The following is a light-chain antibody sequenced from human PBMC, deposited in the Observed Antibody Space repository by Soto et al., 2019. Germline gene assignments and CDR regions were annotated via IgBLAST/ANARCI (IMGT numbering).Light chain of an antibody. CDR2: GAS. CDR3: QQYNNWPLT. V-gene: IGKV3-15*01. Sequence: EIVMTQSPATLSVSPGERATLSCRASQSVSSNLAWYQQKPGQAPRLLIYGASTRATGIPARFSGSGSGTEFTLTISSLKSEDFAVYHCQQYNNWPLTFGPGTKVDIK. J-gene: IGKJ3*01. CDR1: QSVSSN.